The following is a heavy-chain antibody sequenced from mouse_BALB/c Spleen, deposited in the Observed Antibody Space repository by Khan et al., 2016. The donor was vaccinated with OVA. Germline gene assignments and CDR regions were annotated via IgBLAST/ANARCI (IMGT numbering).Heavy chain of an antibody. CDR1: GYTFTSYW. J-gene: IGHJ4*01. D-gene: IGHD1-1*01. V-gene: IGHV1-7*01. Sequence: VKLLESGAELAKPGASVKMSCKAAGYTFTSYWMHWVKQRPGQGLEWIGFIDPSNGYTEYNQKFKDKATLTADKSSSTAYTQLSSLTSEDSAVYFCAISGGTYVPYYAMDYWSQGTSVTVSS. CDR3: AISGGTYVPYYAMDY. CDR2: IDPSNGYT.